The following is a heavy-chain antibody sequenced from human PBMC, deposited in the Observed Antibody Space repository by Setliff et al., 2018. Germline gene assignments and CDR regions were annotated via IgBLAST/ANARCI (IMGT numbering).Heavy chain of an antibody. CDR3: RVWVSMIEVDS. J-gene: IGHJ4*02. D-gene: IGHD3-22*01. CDR1: GGSFSNYY. V-gene: IGHV4-34*01. Sequence: LSLTCTVYGGSFSNYYWSWIRQPPGKGLEWLGEVSHSGSTNYKPSLKGRVAMSVDTSKRQFSLKLNSVTAADTAVYYCRVWVSMIEVDSWAQGTLVTVSS. CDR2: VSHSGST.